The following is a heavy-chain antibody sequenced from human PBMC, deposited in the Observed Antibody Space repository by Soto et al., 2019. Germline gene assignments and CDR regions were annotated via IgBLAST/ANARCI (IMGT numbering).Heavy chain of an antibody. CDR3: ARDYDSSGYPRYYFDY. V-gene: IGHV3-33*01. D-gene: IGHD3-22*01. CDR2: TWYDGSNK. J-gene: IGHJ4*02. Sequence: QVQLVESGGGVVQPGRSLRLSCAASGFTFSSYGMHWVRQAPGKGLEWVAVTWYDGSNKYYADSVKGRFTISRDNSKNTLYLQMNSLRAEDTAVYYCARDYDSSGYPRYYFDYWGQGTLVTVSS. CDR1: GFTFSSYG.